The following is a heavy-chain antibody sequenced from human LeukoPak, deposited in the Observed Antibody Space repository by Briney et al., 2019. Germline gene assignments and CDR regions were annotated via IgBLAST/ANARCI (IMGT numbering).Heavy chain of an antibody. CDR3: AKNWVVQYYYYYGMDV. V-gene: IGHV3-30*18. CDR1: GFTFSSYG. J-gene: IGHJ6*02. D-gene: IGHD3-10*02. Sequence: GRSLRLSCAASGFTFSSYGMHWVPQAPGKGLEWVAVISYDGSNKYYADSVKGRFTISRDNSKNTLYLQMNSLRAEDTAVYYCAKNWVVQYYYYYGMDVWGQGTTVTVSS. CDR2: ISYDGSNK.